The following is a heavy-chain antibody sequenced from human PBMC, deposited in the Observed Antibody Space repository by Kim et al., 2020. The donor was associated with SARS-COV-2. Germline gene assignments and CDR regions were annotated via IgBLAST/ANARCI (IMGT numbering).Heavy chain of an antibody. CDR2: ISGSGGST. D-gene: IGHD3-10*01. CDR1: GFTFSSYA. V-gene: IGHV3-23*01. CDR3: AKVGDRGTPIGVAYYYYYGMDV. J-gene: IGHJ6*02. Sequence: AGSLRLSCAASGFTFSSYAMSWVRQAPGKGLEWVSAISGSGGSTYYADSVKGRFTISRDNSKNTLYLQMNSLRAEDTAVYYCAKVGDRGTPIGVAYYYYYGMDVWGQGTTVTVSS.